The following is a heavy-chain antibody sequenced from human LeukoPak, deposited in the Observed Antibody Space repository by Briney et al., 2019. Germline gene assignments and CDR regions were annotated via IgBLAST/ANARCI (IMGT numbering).Heavy chain of an antibody. CDR3: EVLYYDSSANFDY. CDR1: GFTFSSYS. J-gene: IGHJ4*02. Sequence: GGSLRLSCAASGFTFSSYSMNWVRQAPGKGLEWVSSISSSSSYIYYADSVKGRFTISRDNAKNSLYLQMNSLRAEDTAVCYCEVLYYDSSANFDYWGQGTLVTVSS. CDR2: ISSSSSYI. D-gene: IGHD3-22*01. V-gene: IGHV3-21*01.